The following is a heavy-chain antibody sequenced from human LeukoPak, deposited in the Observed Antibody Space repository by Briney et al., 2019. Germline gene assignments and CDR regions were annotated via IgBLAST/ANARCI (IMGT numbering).Heavy chain of an antibody. CDR1: GFPFDDSA. V-gene: IGHV3-9*01. CDR3: ARGLPGYTSGWSIDY. Sequence: GGSLRLSCAASGFPFDDSAMHWVRQAPGKGLEWVSGINWNSGNINYADSVRGRFTVSRDNAKNSLYLQMNSLKTEDTAFYYCARGLPGYTSGWSIDYWGQGTLVTISS. D-gene: IGHD6-19*01. J-gene: IGHJ4*02. CDR2: INWNSGNI.